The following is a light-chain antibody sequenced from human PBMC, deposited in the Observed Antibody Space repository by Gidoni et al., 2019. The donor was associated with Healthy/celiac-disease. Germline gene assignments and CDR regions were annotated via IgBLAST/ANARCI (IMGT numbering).Light chain of an antibody. V-gene: IGLV3-1*01. CDR1: KVGDKY. CDR3: QAWDSSTVV. Sequence: SYELTQPPSVSVSPGQTARITGSGDKVGDKYACWYQQKPGQSPVLDIYQDSKRPSGIPERFSCSNSGNTATLTISGTQAMDEADYYCQAWDSSTVVFGGGTKLTVL. J-gene: IGLJ2*01. CDR2: QDS.